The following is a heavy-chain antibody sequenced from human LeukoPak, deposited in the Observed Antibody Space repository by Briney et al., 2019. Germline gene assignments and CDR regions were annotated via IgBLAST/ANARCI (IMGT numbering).Heavy chain of an antibody. J-gene: IGHJ4*02. CDR1: GFTFTTSA. CDR2: IVVGSVNT. Sequence: GTSVKVSCKASGFTFTTSAMQWVRQARGQRLEWIGWIVVGSVNTNYAQKFQERVTITRDMSTSTAYMELSSLRSEDTAVYYCAAALVGATTPFDYWGQGTLVTVFS. V-gene: IGHV1-58*02. CDR3: AAALVGATTPFDY. D-gene: IGHD1-26*01.